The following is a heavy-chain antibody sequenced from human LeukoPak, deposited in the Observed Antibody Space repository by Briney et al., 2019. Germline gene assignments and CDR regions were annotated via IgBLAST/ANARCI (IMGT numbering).Heavy chain of an antibody. CDR2: INPNSGGT. D-gene: IGHD3-22*01. CDR1: GYAFTGYY. CDR3: ARDVEYYDSSGGTS. Sequence: ASVKVSCKASGYAFTGYYMHWVRQAPGQGLEWMGWINPNSGGTNYAQKFQGRVTMTRDTSTSTVYMELSSLRSEDTAVYYCARDVEYYDSSGGTSWGQGTLVTVSS. J-gene: IGHJ4*02. V-gene: IGHV1-2*02.